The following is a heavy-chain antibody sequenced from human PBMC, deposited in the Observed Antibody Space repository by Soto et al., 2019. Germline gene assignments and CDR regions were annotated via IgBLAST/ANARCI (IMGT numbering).Heavy chain of an antibody. V-gene: IGHV2-5*02. CDR2: IYWDDDK. Sequence: QITLKESGPTLVKPTQTLTLTCTFSGFSLSSTRVAVGWIRQPPGKALEWLALIYWDDDKHYRTFLKRRLTTTKDTSKNHEVHTITNMDPVDTASYYSAHSVVAGSGYYFDYWGQGTLVTVSS. J-gene: IGHJ4*02. CDR1: GFSLSSTRVA. D-gene: IGHD6-19*01. CDR3: AHSVVAGSGYYFDY.